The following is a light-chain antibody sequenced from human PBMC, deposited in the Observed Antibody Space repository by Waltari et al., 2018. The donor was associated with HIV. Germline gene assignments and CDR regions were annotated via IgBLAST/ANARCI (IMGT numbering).Light chain of an antibody. CDR1: SSDVGSYNI. CDR2: EVR. Sequence: QSALTQPASVSGSPGQSITLSCTGTSSDVGSYNIVSWYQHYPGKAPKVMIYEVRKRPSGVSNRFFGSKSGNTASLTISGLQADDEADYYCCSYAGSTTWVVFGGGTKLTVL. J-gene: IGLJ2*01. CDR3: CSYAGSTTWVV. V-gene: IGLV2-23*02.